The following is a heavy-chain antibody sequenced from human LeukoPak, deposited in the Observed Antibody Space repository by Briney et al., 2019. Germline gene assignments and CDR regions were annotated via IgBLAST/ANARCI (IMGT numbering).Heavy chain of an antibody. CDR1: GYSFTSYW. Sequence: GESLKISCKGSGYSFTSYWIGWVRQMPGKGLEWMGIIYPGDSDARYSPSFQGQVTISADKSVSTAYLQWSSLKASDTAMYYCARRRDLYSGSYYPFDYWGQGTLVTVSS. J-gene: IGHJ4*02. V-gene: IGHV5-51*01. CDR3: ARRRDLYSGSYYPFDY. CDR2: IYPGDSDA. D-gene: IGHD1-26*01.